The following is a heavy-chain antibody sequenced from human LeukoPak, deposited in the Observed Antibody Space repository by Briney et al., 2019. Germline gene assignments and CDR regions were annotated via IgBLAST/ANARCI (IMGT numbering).Heavy chain of an antibody. D-gene: IGHD4-17*01. V-gene: IGHV3-30*18. CDR2: MSFDGNNN. CDR1: GFTFSNYG. Sequence: GGSLRLSCAASGFTFSNYGIHWVRQAPGKRLEWVAVMSFDGNNNYYADSVKGRFTISRDNSKNTLYLQMNSLRAEDTAVYYCAKDTHGDYPDNWGQGTLVTVSS. J-gene: IGHJ4*02. CDR3: AKDTHGDYPDN.